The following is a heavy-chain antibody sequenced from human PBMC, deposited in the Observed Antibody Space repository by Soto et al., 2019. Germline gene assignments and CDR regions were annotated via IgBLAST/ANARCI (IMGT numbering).Heavy chain of an antibody. V-gene: IGHV1-46*01. CDR1: GYTFTSYY. CDR3: ARDTKKSTVTTPYYYYGMDV. Sequence: ASVKVSCKASGYTFTSYYMHWVRQAPGQGLEWMGIINPSGGSTSYAQKFQGRVTMTRDTSTSTVYMELRSLRSEDTAVYYCARDTKKSTVTTPYYYYGMDVWGQGTTVTVSS. CDR2: INPSGGST. J-gene: IGHJ6*02. D-gene: IGHD4-17*01.